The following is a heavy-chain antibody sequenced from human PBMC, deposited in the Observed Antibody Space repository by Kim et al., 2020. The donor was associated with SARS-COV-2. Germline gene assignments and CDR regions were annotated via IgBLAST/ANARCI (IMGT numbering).Heavy chain of an antibody. Sequence: GRFTISRDNSKNTLYLQMNSLRAKDTAVYYCAKSLRPYCGGDCYSNYFDYWGQGTLVTVSS. CDR3: AKSLRPYCGGDCYSNYFDY. J-gene: IGHJ4*02. V-gene: IGHV3-23*01. D-gene: IGHD2-21*02.